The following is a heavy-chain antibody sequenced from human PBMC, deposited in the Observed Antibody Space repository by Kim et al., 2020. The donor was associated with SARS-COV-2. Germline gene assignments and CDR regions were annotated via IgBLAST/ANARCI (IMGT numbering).Heavy chain of an antibody. V-gene: IGHV1-3*01. D-gene: IGHD3-10*01. CDR3: VRGVYGSGDY. Sequence: ASVKVSCKASGYILNNYGLHWVRQVPGQGLECMGWISDGKGYITYSERLKDRVTITRDTSASTAYMELSSLTVADTAVYYCVRGVYGSGDYWGQGTVVTVSS. CDR2: ISDGKGYI. CDR1: GYILNNYG. J-gene: IGHJ4*02.